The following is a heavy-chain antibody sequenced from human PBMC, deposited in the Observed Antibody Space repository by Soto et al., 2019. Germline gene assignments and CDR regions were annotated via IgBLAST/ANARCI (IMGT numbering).Heavy chain of an antibody. CDR3: ARDKITGLFDY. D-gene: IGHD2-8*02. V-gene: IGHV4-34*01. J-gene: IGHJ4*02. CDR1: GGSFSGYY. CDR2: INHSGST. Sequence: QVQLQQWGAGLLKPSETLSLTCAVYGGSFSGYYWTWIRQPPGTGLEWIGEINHSGSTNYNPSLKSRVTIAVDTSKKQCSLKLTSVTAADTAVYYCARDKITGLFDYWGQGTLVTVSS.